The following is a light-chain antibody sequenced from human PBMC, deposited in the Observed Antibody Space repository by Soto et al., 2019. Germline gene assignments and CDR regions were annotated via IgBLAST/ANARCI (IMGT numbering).Light chain of an antibody. J-gene: IGLJ1*01. CDR3: AAWVDSLNGVT. CDR1: SSNIGRNM. Sequence: QSVLTQSPSASGTPGQRVVISCSGSSSNIGRNMVNWYQQLPGTAPKLLMYYDNQRPSGVPDRFSGSRSGTSSSLAISGLQAEDEADYYCAAWVDSLNGVTFGTGTK. V-gene: IGLV1-44*01. CDR2: YDN.